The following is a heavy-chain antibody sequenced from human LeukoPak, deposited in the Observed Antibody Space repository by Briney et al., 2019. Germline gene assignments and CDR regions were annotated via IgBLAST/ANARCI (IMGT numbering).Heavy chain of an antibody. CDR1: GFTFSSYW. J-gene: IGHJ6*02. CDR3: ALNFWYSKDYGMDV. D-gene: IGHD6-13*01. V-gene: IGHV3-7*03. CDR2: IKQDGSEK. Sequence: GGSLRLSCAASGFTFSSYWMSWVRQAPGKGLEWVANIKQDGSEKYYVDSVKGRFTISRDNAKNSLYLQMNSLRAEDTAVYYCALNFWYSKDYGMDVWGQGTTVTVSS.